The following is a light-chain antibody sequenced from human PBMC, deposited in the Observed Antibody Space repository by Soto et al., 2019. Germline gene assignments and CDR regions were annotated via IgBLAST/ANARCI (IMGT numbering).Light chain of an antibody. J-gene: IGLJ3*02. CDR1: SSNIGAGFD. CDR2: GNN. V-gene: IGLV1-40*01. CDR3: CSYAGSYTVL. Sequence: QSVLTQPPSVSGAPGQRVTIPCTGTSSNIGAGFDVHWYQHLPGTAPKLLIYGNNHRPSGVPDRFSGSKSGTSASLAITGLQAEDEADYSCCSYAGSYTVLFGGGTQLTVL.